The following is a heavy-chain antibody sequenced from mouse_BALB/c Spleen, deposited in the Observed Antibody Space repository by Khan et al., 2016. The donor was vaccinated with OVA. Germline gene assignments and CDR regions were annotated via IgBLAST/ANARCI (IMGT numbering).Heavy chain of an antibody. J-gene: IGHJ3*01. V-gene: IGHV3-2*02. D-gene: IGHD3-3*01. CDR3: ARGRAY. CDR1: GYSITSGYA. Sequence: EVQLQESGPGLVKPSQSLSLTCTVSGYSITSGYAWNWIRQFPGNKLEWMGYITYSGSTSYTPSLKSRISITRDTSKNPFFLQLNSVTTEDTATYYCARGRAYGGQGTLVTVSA. CDR2: ITYSGST.